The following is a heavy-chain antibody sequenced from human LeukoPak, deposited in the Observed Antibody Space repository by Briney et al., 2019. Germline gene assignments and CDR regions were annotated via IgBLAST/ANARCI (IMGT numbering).Heavy chain of an antibody. CDR1: GFSFDKHT. Sequence: GGALMLSFAASGFSFDKHTMHWGRQAPGMGLEFVSAINSIGGAIFYASSVKGRFTISRDNSKNTLYLQMGSLRAEDTAVYYCARVGDGSSYDSWGQGTLLTVSS. CDR2: INSIGGAI. CDR3: ARVGDGSSYDS. V-gene: IGHV3-64*01. D-gene: IGHD5-24*01. J-gene: IGHJ5*01.